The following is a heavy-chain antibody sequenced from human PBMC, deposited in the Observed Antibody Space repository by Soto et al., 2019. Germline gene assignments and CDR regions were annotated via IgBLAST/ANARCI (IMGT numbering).Heavy chain of an antibody. CDR1: GFTFSSYW. D-gene: IGHD3-10*01. CDR3: ARMVRGYYYYYYGMDV. V-gene: IGHV3-74*01. Sequence: SLRLSCAASGFTFSSYWMHWVRQAPGKGLVWVSRINSDGSSTSYADSVKGRFTISRDNAKNTLYLQMNSLRAEDTAVYYCARMVRGYYYYYYGMDVWGQGTTVTVSS. J-gene: IGHJ6*02. CDR2: INSDGSST.